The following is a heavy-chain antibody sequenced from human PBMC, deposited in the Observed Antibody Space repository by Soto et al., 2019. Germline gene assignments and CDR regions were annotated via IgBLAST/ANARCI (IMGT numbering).Heavy chain of an antibody. J-gene: IGHJ2*01. CDR1: GGSISSGNFS. Sequence: QLQLQESDSGLVKPSQTLSLTCTVSGGSISSGNFSWTWIRQPPGKGLEWIAYIFHTGSTFYTSSLQPRVSISVDRSKNQFSLKLKSVTETDTAVYYCARVKVGDLFRFNWFFDLWGRGTLVTVSS. CDR3: ARVKVGDLFRFNWFFDL. CDR2: IFHTGST. V-gene: IGHV4-30-2*01. D-gene: IGHD3-3*01.